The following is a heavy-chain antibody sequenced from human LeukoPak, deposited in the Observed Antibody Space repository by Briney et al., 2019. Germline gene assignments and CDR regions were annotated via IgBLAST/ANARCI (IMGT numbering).Heavy chain of an antibody. CDR2: LNWNGGTT. CDR1: GFTFSDYY. D-gene: IGHD3-10*01. CDR3: ATHSYYYGSGSYPHYLDY. Sequence: GGSLRLSCAASGFTFSDYYMSWIRQAPGKGLEWVSGLNWNGGTTGYADSVKGRFTVSRDNAKNFLYLQMNSLRAEDTALYYCATHSYYYGSGSYPHYLDYWGQGTLVTVSS. J-gene: IGHJ4*02. V-gene: IGHV3-20*04.